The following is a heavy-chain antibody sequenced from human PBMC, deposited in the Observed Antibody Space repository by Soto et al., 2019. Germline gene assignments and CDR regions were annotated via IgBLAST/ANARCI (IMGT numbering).Heavy chain of an antibody. CDR1: GGTFSSYA. CDR2: IIPIFGTA. J-gene: IGHJ4*02. V-gene: IGHV1-69*13. D-gene: IGHD3-3*01. CDR3: ASPKAIFGVYPFDD. Sequence: ASVKVSCKASGGTFSSYAISWVRQAPGQGLEWMGGIIPIFGTANYAQKFQCRVTITADESTSTAYMELSSLRSEDTAVYYCASPKAIFGVYPFDDWGQGTLVTVYS.